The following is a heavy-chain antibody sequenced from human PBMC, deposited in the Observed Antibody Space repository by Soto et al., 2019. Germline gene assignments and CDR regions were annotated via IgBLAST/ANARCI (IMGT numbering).Heavy chain of an antibody. D-gene: IGHD2-2*01. CDR2: IYSGGST. J-gene: IGHJ6*03. CDR1: GFTVSSNY. V-gene: IGHV3-66*01. Sequence: GGSLRLSCAASGFTVSSNYMSWVRQAPGKGLEWVSVIYSGGSTYYADSVKGRFTISRDNSKNTLYLQMNSLRAEDTAVYYCARDYCSSTSCYRRGYYMDVWGKGTTVTVSS. CDR3: ARDYCSSTSCYRRGYYMDV.